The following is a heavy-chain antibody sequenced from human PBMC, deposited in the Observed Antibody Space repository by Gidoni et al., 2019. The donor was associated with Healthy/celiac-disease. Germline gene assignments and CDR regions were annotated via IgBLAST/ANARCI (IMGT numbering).Heavy chain of an antibody. CDR1: GYTFTSYG. V-gene: IGHV1-18*01. CDR2: ISAYNGNT. CDR3: ARDFKFIPRMVRGVIVPRDDAFDI. J-gene: IGHJ3*02. D-gene: IGHD3-10*01. Sequence: QVQLVQSGAEVKKPGASVKVSCKASGYTFTSYGISWVRQAPGQGLEWMGWISAYNGNTNYAQKLQGRVTMTTDTSTSTAYMELRSLRSDDTAVYYCARDFKFIPRMVRGVIVPRDDAFDIWGQGTMVTVSS.